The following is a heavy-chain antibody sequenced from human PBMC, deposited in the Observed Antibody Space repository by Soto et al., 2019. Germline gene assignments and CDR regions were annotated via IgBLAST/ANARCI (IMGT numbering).Heavy chain of an antibody. CDR3: ARARGLLWFGELLKNWFDP. D-gene: IGHD3-10*01. CDR2: ISSSGSTI. J-gene: IGHJ5*02. V-gene: IGHV3-11*01. Sequence: GGSLRLSCAASGFTFSYYYMSWIRQAPGKGLEWVSYISSSGSTIYYADSVKGRFTISRDNAKNSLYLQMNSLRAEDTAVYYCARARGLLWFGELLKNWFDPWGQGTLVTVSS. CDR1: GFTFSYYY.